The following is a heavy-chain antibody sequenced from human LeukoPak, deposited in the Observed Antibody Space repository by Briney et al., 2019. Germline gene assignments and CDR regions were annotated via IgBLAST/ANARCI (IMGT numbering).Heavy chain of an antibody. CDR3: ARDEYSSSSGGY. CDR2: ITPIFGTA. Sequence: GASVKVSCKASGGTFSSYAISWVRQAPGQGLEWMGGITPIFGTANYAQKFQGRVTITADESTSTAYMELSSLRSEDTAVYYCARDEYSSSSGGYWGQGTLVTVSS. CDR1: GGTFSSYA. D-gene: IGHD6-6*01. J-gene: IGHJ4*02. V-gene: IGHV1-69*13.